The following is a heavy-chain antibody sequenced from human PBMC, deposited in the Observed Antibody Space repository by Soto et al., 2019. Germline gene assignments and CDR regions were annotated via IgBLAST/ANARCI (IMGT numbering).Heavy chain of an antibody. CDR3: ARPDMSVTYYFDY. Sequence: PSKTLSLTCTVSGAPVSSETHFWTWIRQPPGKGLEWIGYMYYNGITNSNPALKSRVTLSVDRSRNQFSLSLNSVTAADTAVYYFARPDMSVTYYFDYSAPDTQFPVSS. CDR1: GAPVSSETHF. CDR2: MYYNGIT. D-gene: IGHD2-15*01. J-gene: IGHJ4*02. V-gene: IGHV4-61*01.